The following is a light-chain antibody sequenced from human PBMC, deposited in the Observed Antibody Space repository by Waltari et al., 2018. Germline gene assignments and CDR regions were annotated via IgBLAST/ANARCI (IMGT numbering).Light chain of an antibody. CDR1: NIESES. J-gene: IGLJ3*02. CDR3: QLWDTSNDRVV. V-gene: IGLV3-21*02. Sequence: SIMLSQPPSMSVAPGQTARITCGGNNIESESVHWYQQKPGQAPLVVLYEDSARPSGIPRRFSGSNSGNKATLTISRVEAGDEADDYCQLWDTSNDRVVFGGGT. CDR2: EDS.